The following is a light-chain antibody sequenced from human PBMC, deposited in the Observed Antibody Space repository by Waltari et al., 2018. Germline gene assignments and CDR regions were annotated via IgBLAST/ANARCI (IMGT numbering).Light chain of an antibody. CDR1: SSAVGGYHY. CDR2: EVS. Sequence: QSALTQPPSASGSPGQSVTISCTGTSSAVGGYHYVSWYQQHPGKAPKLMIYEVSKRPSGVPDRFSGSKSGNTASLTVSGLQAEDEADYYCSSYAGSILFGGGTKLTVL. J-gene: IGLJ2*01. V-gene: IGLV2-8*01. CDR3: SSYAGSIL.